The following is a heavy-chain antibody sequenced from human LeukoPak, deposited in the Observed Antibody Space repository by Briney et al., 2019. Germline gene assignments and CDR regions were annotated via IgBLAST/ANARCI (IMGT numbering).Heavy chain of an antibody. J-gene: IGHJ5*02. CDR3: ARGTDYRFDP. CDR1: GYTFTGYY. Sequence: VASVTVSCTASGYTFTGYYMHWVRQAPGQGLEWMGRINPNSGGTNYAQKFQGRVTMTRDTSISTAYMELSRLRSDDTAVYYCARGTDYRFDPWGQGTLVTVSS. D-gene: IGHD4-11*01. V-gene: IGHV1-2*06. CDR2: INPNSGGT.